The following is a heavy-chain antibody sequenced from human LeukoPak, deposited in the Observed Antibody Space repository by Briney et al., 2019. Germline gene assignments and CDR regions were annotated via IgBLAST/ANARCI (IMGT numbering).Heavy chain of an antibody. CDR1: GFTFSSYS. CDR2: ISSSSSYI. V-gene: IGHV3-21*01. J-gene: IGHJ6*03. Sequence: PGGSLRLSCAASGFTFSSYSMNWVRQAPGKGLEWVSSISSSSSYIYYADSVKGRFTISRDNAKNSLYLQMNSLRAEDTAVYYCARAPGYCSSTSCSGYYYYYYYMDVWGKGTTVTVSS. D-gene: IGHD2-2*01. CDR3: ARAPGYCSSTSCSGYYYYYYYMDV.